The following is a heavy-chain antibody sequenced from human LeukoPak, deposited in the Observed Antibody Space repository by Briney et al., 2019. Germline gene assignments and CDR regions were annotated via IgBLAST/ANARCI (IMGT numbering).Heavy chain of an antibody. CDR1: GFTVSSNY. D-gene: IGHD3-3*01. Sequence: GGSLRLSCAASGFTVSSNYMSWVRQAPGKGLEWVSIIYSGGSTFYADSVKGRFTISRDNSKNSLYLQMNSLRAEDTALYYCAKGDFWSGYYSSAFDIWGQGTMVTVSS. CDR2: IYSGGST. V-gene: IGHV3-53*05. J-gene: IGHJ3*02. CDR3: AKGDFWSGYYSSAFDI.